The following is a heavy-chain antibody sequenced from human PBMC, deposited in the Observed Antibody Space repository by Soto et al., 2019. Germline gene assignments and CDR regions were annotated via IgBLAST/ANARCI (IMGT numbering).Heavy chain of an antibody. D-gene: IGHD5-18*01. CDR2: IYHSGST. V-gene: IGHV4-30-2*01. CDR3: ARTARYSYGSIDY. CDR1: GGSLSSDGYS. Sequence: PSETLSLTCTVSGGSLSSDGYSWSWIRQPPGKGLEWIGYIYHSGSTYYNPSLKSRVTISVDRSKNQFSLKLSSVTAADTAVYYCARTARYSYGSIDYWGQGTLVTVSS. J-gene: IGHJ4*02.